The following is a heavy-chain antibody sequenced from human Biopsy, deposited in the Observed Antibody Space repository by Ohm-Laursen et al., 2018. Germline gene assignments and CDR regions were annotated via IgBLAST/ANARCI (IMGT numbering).Heavy chain of an antibody. CDR1: GFTFSNYG. Sequence: SLSLSCTAPGFTFSNYGMPWVRQAPGKGLAWLAVLWYDGSNKYYGDSVQGRFTISRDNSKNTVYLQMNSLRAEDTAIYYCARDSTINTVTTADYWGQGTLVTVSS. CDR2: LWYDGSNK. CDR3: ARDSTINTVTTADY. V-gene: IGHV3-33*08. J-gene: IGHJ4*02. D-gene: IGHD4-11*01.